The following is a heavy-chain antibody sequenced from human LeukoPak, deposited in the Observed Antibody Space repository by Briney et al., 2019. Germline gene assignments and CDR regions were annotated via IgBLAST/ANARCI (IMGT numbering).Heavy chain of an antibody. V-gene: IGHV4-59*01. D-gene: IGHD5-18*01. J-gene: IGHJ6*03. Sequence: NPSETLSLTCTVSGGSISSYYWSWIRQPPGKGLEWIGYIYYSGSTNYNPSLKSRVTISVDTSKNQFSLKLTSVTAADTAVYYRARTTEGGYTYGYFYYYYMDVWGKGTTVTISS. CDR3: ARTTEGGYTYGYFYYYYMDV. CDR2: IYYSGST. CDR1: GGSISSYY.